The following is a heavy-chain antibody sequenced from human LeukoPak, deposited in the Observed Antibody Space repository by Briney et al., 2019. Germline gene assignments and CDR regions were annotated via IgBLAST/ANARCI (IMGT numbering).Heavy chain of an antibody. Sequence: SETLSLTCTVSGGSISNYYWNWIRQPPGKGLEWIGYIYYSGSTTYNPSLKSRVTMSVDTAKNQFSLKLRSVTAADTAVYYCARGDFCSKSNCYLRPMDVWGKGTTVTVSS. J-gene: IGHJ6*03. D-gene: IGHD3-3*01. CDR2: IYYSGST. CDR1: GGSISNYY. CDR3: ARGDFCSKSNCYLRPMDV. V-gene: IGHV4-59*01.